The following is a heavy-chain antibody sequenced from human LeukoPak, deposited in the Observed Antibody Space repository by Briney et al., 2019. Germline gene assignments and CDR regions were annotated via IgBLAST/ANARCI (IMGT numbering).Heavy chain of an antibody. D-gene: IGHD6-19*01. CDR3: ARLVEQWLVRGYFDY. J-gene: IGHJ4*02. V-gene: IGHV5-51*01. Sequence: GESLKISCKGPGYSFTSYWIGWVRQMPGKGLEWMGIIYPGDSDTRYSPSFQGQVTISADKSISTAYLQWSSLKASDTAMYYCARLVEQWLVRGYFDYWGQGTLVTVSS. CDR2: IYPGDSDT. CDR1: GYSFTSYW.